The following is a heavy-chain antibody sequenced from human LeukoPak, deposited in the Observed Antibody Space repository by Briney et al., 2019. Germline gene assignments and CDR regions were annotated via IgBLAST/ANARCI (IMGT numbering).Heavy chain of an antibody. CDR2: INPNSGGT. Sequence: ASVKASCKASGYTFTGYYMHWVRQAPGQGLEWMGWINPNSGGTNYAQKFQGRVTMTRDTSISTAYMELSRLRSDDTAVYYCARARAYSSSWYVRNWFDPWGQGTLVTVSS. CDR1: GYTFTGYY. CDR3: ARARAYSSSWYVRNWFDP. D-gene: IGHD6-13*01. J-gene: IGHJ5*02. V-gene: IGHV1-2*02.